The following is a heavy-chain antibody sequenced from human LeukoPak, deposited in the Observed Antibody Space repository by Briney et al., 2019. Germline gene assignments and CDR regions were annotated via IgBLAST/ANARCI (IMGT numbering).Heavy chain of an antibody. V-gene: IGHV2-26*02. J-gene: IGHJ5*02. CDR2: IFSNDEK. D-gene: IGHD4/OR15-4a*01. Sequence: SGPTLVNPTETLTLTCTVSGFSLSNARMGVSWIRQPPGKALEWLAHIFSNDEKSYSTSLKSRLTISKDTSKSQVVLTMTNRDPVDTATYNCARIRGTIVLWFDPWGQGTLVTVSA. CDR3: ARIRGTIVLWFDP. CDR1: GFSLSNARMG.